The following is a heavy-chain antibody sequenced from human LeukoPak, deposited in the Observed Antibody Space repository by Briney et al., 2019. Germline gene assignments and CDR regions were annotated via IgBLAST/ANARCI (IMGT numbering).Heavy chain of an antibody. V-gene: IGHV3-48*02. Sequence: GGSLRLSCAASGFTLSSNNMNWVRQAPGKGLEWVSYIGSSGSTIYYADSVKGRFTISRDNAKNSLYLQMNSLRDEDTAVYYCARGNRGDYWGQGTLVTVSS. CDR3: ARGNRGDY. CDR1: GFTLSSNN. J-gene: IGHJ4*02. D-gene: IGHD2/OR15-2a*01. CDR2: IGSSGSTI.